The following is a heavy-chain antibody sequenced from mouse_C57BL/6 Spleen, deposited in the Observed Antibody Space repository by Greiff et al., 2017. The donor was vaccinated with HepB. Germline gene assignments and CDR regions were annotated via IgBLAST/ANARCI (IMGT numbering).Heavy chain of an antibody. CDR1: GYTFTSYD. CDR2: IYPRDGST. CDR3: AKGYDYDAGAWFAY. D-gene: IGHD2-4*01. Sequence: QVQLQQSGPELVKPGASVKLSCKASGYTFTSYDINWVKQRPGQGLEWIGWIYPRDGSTKYNEKFKGKATLTVDTSSSTAYMELHSLTSEDSAVYFCAKGYDYDAGAWFAYWGQGTLVTVSA. J-gene: IGHJ3*01. V-gene: IGHV1-85*01.